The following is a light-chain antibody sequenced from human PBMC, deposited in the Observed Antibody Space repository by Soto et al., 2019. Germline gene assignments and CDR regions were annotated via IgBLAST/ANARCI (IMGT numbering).Light chain of an antibody. CDR3: QQYGNSPSIT. V-gene: IGKV3-20*01. J-gene: IGKJ5*01. CDR1: QSVSSSY. Sequence: EIVLTQSPGTLSLSPGERATLSCRASQSVSSSYLAWYQQKPGQAPRLLVYGASSRATAIPDRFSGSGSGTDFTLTISRLEPEDFAVYYCQQYGNSPSITFGQGTRLEIK. CDR2: GAS.